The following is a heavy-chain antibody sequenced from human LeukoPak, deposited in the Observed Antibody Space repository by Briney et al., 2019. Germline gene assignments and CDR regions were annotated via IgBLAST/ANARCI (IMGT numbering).Heavy chain of an antibody. CDR3: AKSPRGRTVTGFFDY. J-gene: IGHJ4*02. D-gene: IGHD6-19*01. CDR2: ISGSVGNR. Sequence: GGSLRLSCTASGFTFGDYAMNWVRQTPGKGLEWVATISGSVGNRYYADSVKGRFTISRDNSKNMLYLQMNSLRAEDTAIYYCAKSPRGRTVTGFFDYWGQGSLVTVSS. V-gene: IGHV3-23*01. CDR1: GFTFGDYA.